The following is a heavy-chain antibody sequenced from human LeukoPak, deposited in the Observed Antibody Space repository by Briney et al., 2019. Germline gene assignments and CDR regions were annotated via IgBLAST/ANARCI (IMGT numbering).Heavy chain of an antibody. V-gene: IGHV3-30-3*01. CDR1: GFTFSSYA. CDR3: ASGYCSTASCFY. D-gene: IGHD2-2*01. J-gene: IGHJ4*02. Sequence: GGSLRLSCAASGFTFSSYAMHWVRQAPGKGLEWVAVISYDGSNKYYADSVKGRFTISRDNSKNTLYLQMNSLRVGDTAVYYCASGYCSTASCFYWGQGTLVTVSP. CDR2: ISYDGSNK.